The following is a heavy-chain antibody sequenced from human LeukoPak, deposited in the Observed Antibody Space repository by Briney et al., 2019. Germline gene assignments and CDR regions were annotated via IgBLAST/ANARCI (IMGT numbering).Heavy chain of an antibody. D-gene: IGHD3-22*01. J-gene: IGHJ4*02. CDR2: ISGTGGST. CDR3: AKSSYYDSSGFYREYYFDY. V-gene: IGHV3-23*01. CDR1: GFSFNNFG. Sequence: GGSLRLSCVASGFSFNNFGMSWVRQAPGKGLEWVSSISGTGGSTHYADPVKGRFTISRDNSKNTLYLQMNSLRAGDTAVYYCAKSSYYDSSGFYREYYFDYWGQGTLVPVSS.